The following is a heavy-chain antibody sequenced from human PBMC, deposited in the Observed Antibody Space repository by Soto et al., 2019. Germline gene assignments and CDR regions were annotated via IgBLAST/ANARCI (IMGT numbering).Heavy chain of an antibody. J-gene: IGHJ5*02. CDR1: GFTFTSSA. Sequence: SVKVSCKASGFTFTSSAVQWVRQARGQRLEWIGWIVVGSGNTNYAQKFQERVTITRDMSASTAYMELSSLRSEDTAVYYCAAVSGSYPKEFDPWGQGTLVTVSS. D-gene: IGHD1-26*01. V-gene: IGHV1-58*01. CDR2: IVVGSGNT. CDR3: AAVSGSYPKEFDP.